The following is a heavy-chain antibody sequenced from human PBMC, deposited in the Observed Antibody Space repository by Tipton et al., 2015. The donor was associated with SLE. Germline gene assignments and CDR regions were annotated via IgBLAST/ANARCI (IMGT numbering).Heavy chain of an antibody. D-gene: IGHD4-17*01. J-gene: IGHJ2*01. Sequence: TLSLTCTVSGGSISSYYWSWIRQPPGKGLEWIGYIYYSGSTNYNPSLKSRVTISVDTSKNQFSLKLSSVTAADTAVYYCAREGTVTRYFDLWGRGTLVTVSS. CDR3: AREGTVTRYFDL. CDR2: IYYSGST. V-gene: IGHV4-59*12. CDR1: GGSISSYY.